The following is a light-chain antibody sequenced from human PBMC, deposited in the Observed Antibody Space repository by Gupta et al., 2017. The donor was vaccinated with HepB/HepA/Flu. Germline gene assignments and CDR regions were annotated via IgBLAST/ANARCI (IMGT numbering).Light chain of an antibody. CDR1: TGEVASGQF. CDR2: DMY. CDR3: GTYSGRDSLV. Sequence: QAVVTQERSLTVSPGGTVTLTCASTTGEVASGQFPYWFQQRPGQAPMLLICDMYNRPSWTPARFSGSLLGGTAALTISGPQAEDEADYYCGTYSGRDSLVFGGGTKLTVL. J-gene: IGLJ3*02. V-gene: IGLV7-46*01.